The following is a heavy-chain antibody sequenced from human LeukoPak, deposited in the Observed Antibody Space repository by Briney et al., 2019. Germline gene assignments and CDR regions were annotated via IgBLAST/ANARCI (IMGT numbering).Heavy chain of an antibody. D-gene: IGHD3-10*01. V-gene: IGHV3-66*01. CDR2: VYSGGST. CDR3: ARGHYYGSGSYYPLDY. Sequence: GGSLRLSCAASGFTFSSNYMSWVRQAPGKGLEWVSVVYSGGSTYYADSVKGRFTISRDNSKNTLYLQMNSLRAEDTAVYYCARGHYYGSGSYYPLDYWGQGTLVTVSS. J-gene: IGHJ4*02. CDR1: GFTFSSNY.